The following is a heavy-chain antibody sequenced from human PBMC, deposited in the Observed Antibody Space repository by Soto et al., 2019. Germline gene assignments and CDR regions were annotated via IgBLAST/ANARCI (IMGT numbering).Heavy chain of an antibody. Sequence: SETLSLTCAVYGGSFSGYYWSWIRQPPGKGLEWIGEINHSGSTNYNPSLKSRVTISVDTSKNQFSLKLSSVTAADTAVYYCARGRITMVRGTNWFDPWGQGTLVTVSS. CDR2: INHSGST. V-gene: IGHV4-34*01. CDR1: GGSFSGYY. CDR3: ARGRITMVRGTNWFDP. D-gene: IGHD3-10*01. J-gene: IGHJ5*02.